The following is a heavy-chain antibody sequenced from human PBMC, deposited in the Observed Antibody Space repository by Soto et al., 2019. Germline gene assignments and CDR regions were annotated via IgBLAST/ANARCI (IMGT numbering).Heavy chain of an antibody. CDR1: GFTFSSYA. D-gene: IGHD6-6*01. CDR2: ISGSGGST. V-gene: IGHV3-23*01. Sequence: PGGSLRLSCAASGFTFSSYAMSWVRQAPGKGLEWVSAISGSGGSTYYADSVKGRFTISRDNSKNTLYLQMNSLRAEDTAVYYCAKGGPFEYSSSPGSSADYWGQGTLVTVSS. CDR3: AKGGPFEYSSSPGSSADY. J-gene: IGHJ4*02.